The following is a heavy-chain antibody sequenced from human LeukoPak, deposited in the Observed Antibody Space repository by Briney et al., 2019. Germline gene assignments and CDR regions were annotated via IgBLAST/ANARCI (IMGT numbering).Heavy chain of an antibody. Sequence: GGSLRLSCAASGFIFRNYGMHWVRQAPGKGLEWVAVIWYDGSKKYYADSVKGRLTISRDTSKNTLFLQMNGLRAEDTAVYYCARGEWELLPRAFDYWGQGTLVTVSS. CDR1: GFIFRNYG. V-gene: IGHV3-33*01. D-gene: IGHD1-26*01. CDR2: IWYDGSKK. J-gene: IGHJ4*02. CDR3: ARGEWELLPRAFDY.